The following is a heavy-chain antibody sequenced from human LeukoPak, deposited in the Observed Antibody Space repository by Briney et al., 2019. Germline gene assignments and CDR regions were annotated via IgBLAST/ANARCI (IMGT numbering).Heavy chain of an antibody. CDR2: IREDGTIT. J-gene: IGHJ4*02. Sequence: GGSLRLSCAASGFTLSSYWMHWVRQVPGKGLVRVSRIREDGTITNYEDSVKGRFTIFRDNARNTLYLQMHSLRAEDTAIYYCARNFVGTSTSDFDSWGQGTQVTASS. CDR3: ARNFVGTSTSDFDS. CDR1: GFTLSSYW. D-gene: IGHD1-26*01. V-gene: IGHV3-74*01.